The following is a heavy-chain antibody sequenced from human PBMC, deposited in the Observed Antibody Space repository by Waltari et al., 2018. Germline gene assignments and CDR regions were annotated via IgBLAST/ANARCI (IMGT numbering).Heavy chain of an antibody. D-gene: IGHD3-16*01. V-gene: IGHV3-9*03. CDR1: GFTFDDYA. J-gene: IGHJ6*02. CDR2: ISLNSGSI. CDR3: AKARGRTRIRYGMDV. Sequence: EVQLVESGGGLVQPGRSLRLSCAASGFTFDDYAMHWVRQAPGKGLEWVSGISLNSGSIGYADSVKGRFTISRDNAKNSLYLQMNSLRAEDMALYYCAKARGRTRIRYGMDVWGQGTTVTVSS.